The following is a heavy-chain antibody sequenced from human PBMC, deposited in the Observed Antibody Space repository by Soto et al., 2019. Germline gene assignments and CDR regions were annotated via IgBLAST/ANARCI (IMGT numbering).Heavy chain of an antibody. J-gene: IGHJ6*02. CDR2: IIPIFGTA. D-gene: IGHD2-21*02. CDR1: GGTFSSYA. Sequence: QVQLVQSGAEVKKPGSSVKVSCKASGGTFSSYAISWVRQAPGQGLEWMGGIIPIFGTANYAQKFQGRVTITADESTSTAYMELSSLISEDTAVYYCAMGGSYCGGDCLMAAYYYGMDVWGQGTTVTVSS. CDR3: AMGGSYCGGDCLMAAYYYGMDV. V-gene: IGHV1-69*12.